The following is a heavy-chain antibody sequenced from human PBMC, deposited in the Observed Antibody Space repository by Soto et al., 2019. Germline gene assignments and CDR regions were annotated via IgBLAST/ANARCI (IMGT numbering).Heavy chain of an antibody. CDR2: INHSGST. Sequence: NPSETLSLTCAVYGGSFSGYYWSWIRQPPGKGLEWIGEINHSGSTNYNPSLKSRVTISVDTSKNQFSLKLSSVTAADTAVYYCARGTTEGMDVWGQGTTVTV. J-gene: IGHJ6*02. CDR1: GGSFSGYY. D-gene: IGHD4-17*01. CDR3: ARGTTEGMDV. V-gene: IGHV4-34*01.